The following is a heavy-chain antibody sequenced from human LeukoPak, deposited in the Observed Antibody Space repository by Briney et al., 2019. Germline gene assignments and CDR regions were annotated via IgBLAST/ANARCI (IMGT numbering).Heavy chain of an antibody. J-gene: IGHJ4*02. CDR1: GFTVSSNY. CDR3: ARLLYWLDGSGWPTEDY. CDR2: INHSGST. V-gene: IGHV4-34*01. D-gene: IGHD6-19*01. Sequence: PGGSLRLSCAASGFTVSSNYMNWVRQPPGKGLEWIGEINHSGSTNYNPSLKSRVTISVDTSKNQFSLKLSSVTAADAAVYYCARLLYWLDGSGWPTEDYWGQGTLVTVSS.